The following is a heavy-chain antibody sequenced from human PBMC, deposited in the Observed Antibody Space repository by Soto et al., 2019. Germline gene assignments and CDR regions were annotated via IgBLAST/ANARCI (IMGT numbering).Heavy chain of an antibody. Sequence: GGSLRLSCAVSGFTFSGYSFNWVRQAPGRGLEWVSFIGSTGGATHYADSVKGRFTISRDNSKNTLYLQMNSLRAEDTAVYYCAKTPYYYGSGSPQDVWGKGTTVTVSS. V-gene: IGHV3-48*01. D-gene: IGHD3-10*01. CDR1: GFTFSGYS. J-gene: IGHJ6*04. CDR2: IGSTGGAT. CDR3: AKTPYYYGSGSPQDV.